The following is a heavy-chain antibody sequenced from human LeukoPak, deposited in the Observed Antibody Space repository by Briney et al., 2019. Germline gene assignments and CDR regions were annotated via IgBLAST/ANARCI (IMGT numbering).Heavy chain of an antibody. V-gene: IGHV1-69*13. Sequence: SVKVSCKASGGTFSSHAISWVRQAPGQGLEWMGGIIPIFGTANYAQKFQGRVTITADESTSTAYMELSGLRSEDTAVYYCARAHYDILTGASYYYYGMDVWGKGTTVTVSS. J-gene: IGHJ6*04. CDR2: IIPIFGTA. CDR3: ARAHYDILTGASYYYYGMDV. CDR1: GGTFSSHA. D-gene: IGHD3-9*01.